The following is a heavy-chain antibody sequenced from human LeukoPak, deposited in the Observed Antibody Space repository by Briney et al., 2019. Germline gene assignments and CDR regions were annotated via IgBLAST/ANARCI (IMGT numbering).Heavy chain of an antibody. CDR1: GFTFSSYS. Sequence: PGGSLRLSCAASGFTFSSYSTNWVRQAPGKGLEWVSSISSSSSYIYYADSVKGRSTTSRDNAKNSLYLQMNSLRAEDTAVYYCARDPPGYSYGYVVDYFDYWGQGTLVTVSS. J-gene: IGHJ4*02. CDR3: ARDPPGYSYGYVVDYFDY. V-gene: IGHV3-21*01. CDR2: ISSSSSYI. D-gene: IGHD5-18*01.